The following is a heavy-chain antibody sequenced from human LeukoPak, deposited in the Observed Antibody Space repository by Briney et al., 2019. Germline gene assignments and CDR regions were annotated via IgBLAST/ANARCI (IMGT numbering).Heavy chain of an antibody. Sequence: SETLSLTCTVSGGSISSSSYYWGWIRQPPGKGLEWIGSIYYSGSTYYNPSLKSRVTISVDTSKNQFSLKLSSVTAADTAVYYCARGRGYNASDYWGQGTLVTVSS. CDR1: GGSISSSSYY. D-gene: IGHD6-25*01. J-gene: IGHJ4*02. V-gene: IGHV4-39*01. CDR3: ARGRGYNASDY. CDR2: IYYSGST.